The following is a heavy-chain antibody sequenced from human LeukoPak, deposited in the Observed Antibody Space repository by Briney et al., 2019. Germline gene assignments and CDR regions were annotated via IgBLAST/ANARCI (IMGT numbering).Heavy chain of an antibody. D-gene: IGHD2-2*01. V-gene: IGHV4-39*07. CDR1: GGSISSSSYY. CDR2: IYYSGST. CDR3: ARHYCSSTSCYSGWFDP. J-gene: IGHJ5*02. Sequence: SETLSLTCTVSGGSISSSSYYWGWIRQPPGKGLEWIGSIYYSGSTYYNPSLKSRVTISVDTSKNQFSLKLSSVTAADTAVYYCARHYCSSTSCYSGWFDPWGQGTLVTVSS.